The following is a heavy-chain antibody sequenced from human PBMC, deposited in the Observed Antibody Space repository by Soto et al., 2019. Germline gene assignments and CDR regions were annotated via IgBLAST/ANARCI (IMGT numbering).Heavy chain of an antibody. J-gene: IGHJ4*02. D-gene: IGHD4-17*01. V-gene: IGHV1-3*01. CDR1: GYSFTSYA. CDR3: ERVVGGYGDYEVVFDY. Sequence: QVQLVQSGAEVKKPGASVKVSCEASGYSFTSYAIHWVRHAPGQRLEWMGWINDVNGHTKYSQKSQGRVTITRDTSATTAYMELSSRRSEDTAVDYCERVVGGYGDYEVVFDYWGQGTLVTVSS. CDR2: INDVNGHT.